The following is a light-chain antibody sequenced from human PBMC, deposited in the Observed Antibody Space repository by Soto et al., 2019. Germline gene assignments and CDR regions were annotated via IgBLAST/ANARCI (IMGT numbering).Light chain of an antibody. V-gene: IGLV2-14*01. CDR1: MRDVGAYNL. J-gene: IGLJ2*01. CDR3: SSYTSKSSLI. Sequence: QSALTQPASVAGSPGQSITISCAGTMRDVGAYNLVSWYQQHPGRAPQLIIYEVRNRPSGISFRFSGSKSGNTASLTISGLQAEDEADYYCSSYTSKSSLIFGGGTKVTVL. CDR2: EVR.